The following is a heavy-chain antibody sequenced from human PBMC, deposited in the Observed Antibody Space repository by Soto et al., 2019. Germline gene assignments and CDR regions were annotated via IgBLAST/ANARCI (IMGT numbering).Heavy chain of an antibody. CDR1: GGTFSSYA. Sequence: SVKVSCKASGGTFSSYAISWVRQAPEQGLEWMGGIIPIFGTANYAQKFQGRVTITADESTSTAYMELSSLRSEDTAVYYCARSAIAVAGFYYYGMDVWGQGTTVTVSS. V-gene: IGHV1-69*13. D-gene: IGHD6-19*01. CDR2: IIPIFGTA. J-gene: IGHJ6*02. CDR3: ARSAIAVAGFYYYGMDV.